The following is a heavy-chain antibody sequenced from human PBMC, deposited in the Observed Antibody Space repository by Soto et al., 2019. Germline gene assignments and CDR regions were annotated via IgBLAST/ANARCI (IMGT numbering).Heavy chain of an antibody. CDR1: GYTLTELS. J-gene: IGHJ3*02. CDR3: ATLTDCSSTSCYVEDAFDI. D-gene: IGHD2-2*01. Sequence: ASVKVSCKVSGYTLTELSMHWVRQAPGKGLEWMGGFDPEDGETIYAQKFQGRVTMTEDTSTDTAYMELSSLRSEDTAVYYCATLTDCSSTSCYVEDAFDIWGQGTMVTVSS. CDR2: FDPEDGET. V-gene: IGHV1-24*01.